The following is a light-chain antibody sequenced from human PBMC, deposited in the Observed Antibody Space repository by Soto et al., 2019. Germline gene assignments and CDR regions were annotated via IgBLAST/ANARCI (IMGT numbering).Light chain of an antibody. CDR1: QSIGRF. CDR2: DAS. V-gene: IGKV1-5*01. J-gene: IGKJ1*01. CDR3: QQCYMGWT. Sequence: DIQMTQSAATLSASFGDRVTITCRASQSIGRFLAWYQHKPGKAPKLLIYDASTLESGVPSRFSGTGSGTEFTFSITSLKPEDFGTYYCQQCYMGWTFGQGTKVDIK.